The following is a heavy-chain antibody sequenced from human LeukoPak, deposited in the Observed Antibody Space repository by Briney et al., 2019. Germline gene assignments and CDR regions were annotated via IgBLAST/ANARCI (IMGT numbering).Heavy chain of an antibody. V-gene: IGHV3-48*03. CDR1: GFTFSSYE. CDR2: ISSSGSTI. CDR3: ARSSYDTFGLYYYGMDV. J-gene: IGHJ6*02. Sequence: GGSLRLSCAASGFTFSSYEMNWVRQAPGKGLEWVSYISSSGSTIYYADSVKGRFTISRDNAKNSLYLQMNSLRAEDTAVYYCARSSYDTFGLYYYGMDVWGQGTTVTVSS. D-gene: IGHD3-22*01.